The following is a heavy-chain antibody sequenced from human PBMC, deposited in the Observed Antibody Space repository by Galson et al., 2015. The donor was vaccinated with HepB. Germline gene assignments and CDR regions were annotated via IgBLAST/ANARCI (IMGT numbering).Heavy chain of an antibody. Sequence: QVQLQESGPGLVKPSETLSLTCTVSGGSISSYYWSWIRQPPGKGLEWIGYIYYSGSTNYNPSLKSRVTISVDTSKNQFSLKLSSVTAADTAVYYCAREGTRLRSSSSLAFDIWGQGTMVTVSS. CDR1: GGSISSYY. V-gene: IGHV4-59*01. CDR2: IYYSGST. D-gene: IGHD6-6*01. CDR3: AREGTRLRSSSSLAFDI. J-gene: IGHJ3*02.